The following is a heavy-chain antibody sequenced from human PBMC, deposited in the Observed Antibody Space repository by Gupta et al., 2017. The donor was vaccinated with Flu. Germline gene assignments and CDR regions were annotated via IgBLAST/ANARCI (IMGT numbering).Heavy chain of an antibody. Sequence: EVQLLACGGGLVQPGGSLRLSCAASGFTFGNYALSWFRRAAGQGLEWVSTISRTGESIYYAYSVKVQCTSSRDNTKNTRYLQMSRLGAEDKAVYYCTRCTFHSRTWYWNFDHWGRGTLATVSS. CDR3: TRCTFHSRTWYWNFDH. CDR2: ISRTGESI. J-gene: IGHJ2*01. V-gene: IGHV3-23*01. CDR1: GFTFGNYA. D-gene: IGHD6-13*01.